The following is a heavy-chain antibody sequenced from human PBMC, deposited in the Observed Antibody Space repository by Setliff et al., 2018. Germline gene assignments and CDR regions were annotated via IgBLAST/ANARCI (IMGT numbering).Heavy chain of an antibody. CDR1: GGSFSGYY. D-gene: IGHD2-8*01. Sequence: ETLSLTCAVYGGSFSGYYWSWIRQPPGKGLEWIGEINHSGSTNYNPSLKSRVTISVDTSKNQFSLKLSSVTAADTAVYYCASVDIVLMVYALWGQGTQVTVSS. CDR2: INHSGST. CDR3: ASVDIVLMVYAL. J-gene: IGHJ4*02. V-gene: IGHV4-34*01.